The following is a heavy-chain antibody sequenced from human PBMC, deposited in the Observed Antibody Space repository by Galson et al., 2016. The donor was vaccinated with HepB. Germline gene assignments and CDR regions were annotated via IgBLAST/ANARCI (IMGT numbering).Heavy chain of an antibody. Sequence: SLRLSCAASGFTFSSYGMHWVRQAPGKGLEWVAIIWWDGSRTYYADSVKGRFTISRDNSKNTLSLQMRSLRAEDTAVYFCARDSGGEQWPFDYWGQGTLVTVSS. V-gene: IGHV3-33*01. D-gene: IGHD6-19*01. CDR3: ARDSGGEQWPFDY. CDR2: IWWDGSRT. CDR1: GFTFSSYG. J-gene: IGHJ4*02.